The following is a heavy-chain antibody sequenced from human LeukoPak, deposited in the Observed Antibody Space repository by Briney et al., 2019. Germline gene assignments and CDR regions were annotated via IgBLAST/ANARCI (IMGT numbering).Heavy chain of an antibody. CDR1: GFTFSSYG. V-gene: IGHV3-30*18. CDR2: ISSDGSNK. CDR3: AKYRSGSYYGMDV. J-gene: IGHJ6*02. Sequence: GGSLSLSCAASGFTFSSYGMHWVRQAPGKGLEWVALISSDGSNKYYADYVKGRFTISRDNPKNTLYLQINSLRAEATADYYCAKYRSGSYYGMDVWGQGTTVTVSS. D-gene: IGHD3-10*01.